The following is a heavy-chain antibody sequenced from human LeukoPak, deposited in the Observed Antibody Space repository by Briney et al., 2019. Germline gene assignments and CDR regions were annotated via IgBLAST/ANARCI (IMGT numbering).Heavy chain of an antibody. CDR3: SRGSRYSYGPGDY. V-gene: IGHV3-74*01. D-gene: IGHD5-18*01. CDR1: GFTFSSHW. J-gene: IGHJ4*02. Sequence: PGGSLRLSCAAFGFTFSSHWMHWVRQAPGKGLVWLSRINSDGSITTYADSVKGRFTISRDNAKNTLYLQMNGLRAEDTALYYCSRGSRYSYGPGDYWGQGTLVTVSS. CDR2: INSDGSIT.